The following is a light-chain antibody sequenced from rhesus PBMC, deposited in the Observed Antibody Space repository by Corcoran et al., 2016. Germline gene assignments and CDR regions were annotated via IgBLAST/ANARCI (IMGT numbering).Light chain of an antibody. CDR1: QSLLDSDGYTH. V-gene: IGKV2-78*01. Sequence: DIVMTQTPLSLPVTPGEPASISCRSSQSLLDSDGYTHLHWYLQKPGQSPQLLIYLVSNRASGVPDRFSGSGSGTDFTLRISRVEAEDFGVYYCMQTLQTPFTFGPGTKLDIK. CDR2: LVS. CDR3: MQTLQTPFT. J-gene: IGKJ3*01.